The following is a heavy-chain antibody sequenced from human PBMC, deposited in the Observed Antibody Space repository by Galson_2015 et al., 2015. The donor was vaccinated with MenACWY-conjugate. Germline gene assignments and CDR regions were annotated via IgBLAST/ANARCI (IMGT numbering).Heavy chain of an antibody. J-gene: IGHJ6*02. CDR3: GRGNYYAMDV. V-gene: IGHV3-74*01. CDR2: VNSDGGTT. CDR1: GFTFSSYY. Sequence: SLRLSCAASGFTFSSYYMHWVRQAPGKGLVWVSRVNSDGGTTSLADSVKGRFTISRDNAKNTLYLQMNSLRAEDTAVYYCGRGNYYAMDVWGQGTTVTVSS.